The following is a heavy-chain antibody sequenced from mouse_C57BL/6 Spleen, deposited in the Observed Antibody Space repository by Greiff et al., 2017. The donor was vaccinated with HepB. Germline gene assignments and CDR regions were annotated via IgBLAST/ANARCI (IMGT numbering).Heavy chain of an antibody. CDR1: GYAFSSYW. J-gene: IGHJ1*03. CDR3: AREGSSSPWYFDV. D-gene: IGHD1-1*01. V-gene: IGHV1-80*01. CDR2: IYPGDGDT. Sequence: QVQLKQSGAELVKPGASVKISCKASGYAFSSYWMNWVKQRPGKGLEWIGQIYPGDGDTNYNGKFKGKATLTADKSSSTAYMQLSSLTSEDSAVYFCAREGSSSPWYFDVWGTGTTVTVSS.